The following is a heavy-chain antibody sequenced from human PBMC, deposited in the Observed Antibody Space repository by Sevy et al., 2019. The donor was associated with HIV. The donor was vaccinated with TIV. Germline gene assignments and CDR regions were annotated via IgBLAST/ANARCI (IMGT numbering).Heavy chain of an antibody. CDR3: ARHCSGGSCYSLPPHYYYGMDV. Sequence: GGSLRLSCAASGFTFNMYWMTWVRQAPGKGLEWVANIKEDGSERNYLDSVKGRFTISRDNAKESLYLQINSLRAEDTVVYYCARHCSGGSCYSLPPHYYYGMDVWGQGTTVTVSS. CDR2: IKEDGSER. J-gene: IGHJ6*02. V-gene: IGHV3-7*01. CDR1: GFTFNMYW. D-gene: IGHD2-15*01.